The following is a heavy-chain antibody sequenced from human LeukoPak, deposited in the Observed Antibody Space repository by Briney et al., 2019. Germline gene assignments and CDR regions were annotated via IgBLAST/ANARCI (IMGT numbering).Heavy chain of an antibody. J-gene: IGHJ4*02. CDR3: ATQLNYYYGSGSPGIFDY. V-gene: IGHV1-69*05. CDR2: IIPIFGTA. D-gene: IGHD3-10*01. Sequence: GASVKVSCKASGGTFSSYAISWVRQAPGQGLECIVRIIPIFGTANYAQKFQGRVTITTDESTSTAYMELSSLRSEDTAVYYCATQLNYYYGSGSPGIFDYWGQGTLVTVSS. CDR1: GGTFSSYA.